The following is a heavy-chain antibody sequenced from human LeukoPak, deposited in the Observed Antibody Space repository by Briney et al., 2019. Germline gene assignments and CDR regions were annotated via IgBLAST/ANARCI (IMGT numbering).Heavy chain of an antibody. J-gene: IGHJ4*02. CDR1: GFTFSSCG. V-gene: IGHV3-30*18. Sequence: PGRSLRLSCAASGFTFSSCGMHWVRQAPGKGLEWVAVISYDGSNKYYADSVKGRFTISRDNSKNTLYLQMNSLRAEDTAVYYCAKDNYYDSSGYHRSLYYFDYWGQGTLVTVSS. CDR2: ISYDGSNK. D-gene: IGHD3-22*01. CDR3: AKDNYYDSSGYHRSLYYFDY.